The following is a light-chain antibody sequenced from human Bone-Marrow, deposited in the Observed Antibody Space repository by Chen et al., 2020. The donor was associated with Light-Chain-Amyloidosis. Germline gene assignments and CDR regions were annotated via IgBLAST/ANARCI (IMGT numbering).Light chain of an antibody. CDR3: QSADSSGTYEVI. J-gene: IGLJ2*01. Sequence: SYELPQPPSVSVSPGQTARTTCSGDDFPTKYAYWYQQKSGQAPVLVIHRDTERPSGISERFSGSSSGTTATLTISGVQAEDEADYHCQSADSSGTYEVIFGGGTKLTVL. CDR2: RDT. CDR1: DFPTKY. V-gene: IGLV3-25*03.